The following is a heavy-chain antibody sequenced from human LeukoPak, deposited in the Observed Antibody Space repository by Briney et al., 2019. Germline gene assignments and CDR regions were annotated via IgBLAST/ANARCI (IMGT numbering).Heavy chain of an antibody. J-gene: IGHJ4*02. CDR2: IKQDGSEK. D-gene: IGHD5-24*01. V-gene: IGHV3-7*01. CDR1: GFTFISYW. CDR3: ASQRWLQSSIDY. Sequence: GGSLRLSCAASGFTFISYWMSWVRQAPGKGLEWVANIKQDGSEKYYVDSVKGRFTISRDNAKNSLYLQMNSLRAEDTAVYYCASQRWLQSSIDYWGQGTLVTVSS.